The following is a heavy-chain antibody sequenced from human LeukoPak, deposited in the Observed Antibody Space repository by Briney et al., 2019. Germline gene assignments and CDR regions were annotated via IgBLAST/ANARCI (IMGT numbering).Heavy chain of an antibody. D-gene: IGHD2-15*01. CDR3: ARGKGYCSGGSCFDYGGHNY. V-gene: IGHV4-39*07. J-gene: IGHJ4*02. CDR2: IYYSGST. Sequence: SETLSLTCTVSGGSISSSSYYWGWIRQPPGKGLEWIGSIYYSGSTYYNPSLKSRVTISVDTSKNQFSLKLSSVTAADTAVYYCARGKGYCSGGSCFDYGGHNYWGQGTLVTVSS. CDR1: GGSISSSSYY.